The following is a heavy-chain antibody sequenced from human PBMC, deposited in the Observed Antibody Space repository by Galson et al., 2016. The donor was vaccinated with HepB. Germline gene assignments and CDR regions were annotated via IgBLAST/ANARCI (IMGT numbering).Heavy chain of an antibody. V-gene: IGHV3-33*08. J-gene: IGHJ6*02. CDR1: GFTFNNYG. Sequence: SLRLSCATSGFTFNNYGINWVRQAPGKGLEWVAVISYDGNNRPYADAVKGRFTISRDSSTNTVYLQMNSLRADDTAVYFCARDRGLLHYYYCMNVWGQGAPVTVSS. CDR2: ISYDGNNR. D-gene: IGHD4-17*01. CDR3: ARDRGLLHYYYCMNV.